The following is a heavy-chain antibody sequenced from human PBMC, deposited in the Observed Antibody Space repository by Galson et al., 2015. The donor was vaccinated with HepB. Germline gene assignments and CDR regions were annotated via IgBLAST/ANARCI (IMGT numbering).Heavy chain of an antibody. CDR3: LRLGDLSGYSSS. J-gene: IGHJ4*02. V-gene: IGHV3-73*01. CDR1: ASAFSGPA. D-gene: IGHD6-13*01. Sequence: PLRLSCVAHASAFSGPAIHWARQAYGKGPEWVGRIRSKANDYATASAASLKGRFTISRDDSKNTAYLHMNSLKTEDTAVYYCLRLGDLSGYSSSWGQGTLVTVSS. CDR2: IRSKANDYAT.